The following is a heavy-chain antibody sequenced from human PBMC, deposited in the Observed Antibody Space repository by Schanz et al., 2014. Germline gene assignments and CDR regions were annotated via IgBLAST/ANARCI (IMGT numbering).Heavy chain of an antibody. D-gene: IGHD4-17*01. V-gene: IGHV1-69*02. J-gene: IGHJ4*02. CDR1: GGTFSSDT. CDR2: IVPIAGIT. Sequence: VQLEQSGAEVKKPGSSVKVSCKASGGTFSSDTFSWVRQAPGQGLEWMGRIVPIAGITNYAQRFQGRVTITADTSTNTAYMELSSLRSEDTAVYYCARGYGDSPTDFWGQGTLVTVSS. CDR3: ARGYGDSPTDF.